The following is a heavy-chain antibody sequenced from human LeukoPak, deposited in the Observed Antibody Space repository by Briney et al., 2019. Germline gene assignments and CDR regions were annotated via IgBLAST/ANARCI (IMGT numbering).Heavy chain of an antibody. J-gene: IGHJ6*02. CDR1: GFTFSSYG. V-gene: IGHV3-30*18. CDR3: AKAKYSSGWDYYYYGMDV. D-gene: IGHD6-19*01. CDR2: ISYDGSNK. Sequence: SGGSLSLSCAASGFTFSSYGMHWVRQAPGKGLEWVAVISYDGSNKYYADSVKGRFTISRDNSKNTLYLQMNSMRAEDTAVYYCAKAKYSSGWDYYYYGMDVWGQGTTVTVSS.